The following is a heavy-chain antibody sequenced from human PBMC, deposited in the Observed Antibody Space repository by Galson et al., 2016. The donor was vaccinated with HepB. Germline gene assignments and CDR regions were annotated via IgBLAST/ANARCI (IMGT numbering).Heavy chain of an antibody. J-gene: IGHJ4*02. CDR3: ANGRDGIGNYFFDY. CDR2: INSDGSHT. Sequence: YLILSCAASGFTLSTHWMHWGSQAPGKRLVWVSRINSDGSHTNYADFVKGRFSISRDNPKNTLSLQMNSMGAEDTAVYYCANGRDGIGNYFFDYWGQGALVTVSS. D-gene: IGHD5-24*01. CDR1: GFTLSTHW. V-gene: IGHV3-74*01.